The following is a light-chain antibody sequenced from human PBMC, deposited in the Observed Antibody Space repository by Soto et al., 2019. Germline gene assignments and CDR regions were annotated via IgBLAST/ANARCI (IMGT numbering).Light chain of an antibody. CDR3: QQFNNWPGT. Sequence: EIVMTQSPATPSVSPGERATLSCRASQSVSNNLAWYQQKPGQPPRLLIYGASTRATGIPARFSGSGSGTEFTLTISSLQSEDFAVYYCQQFNNWPGTFGQGTKVEIK. CDR2: GAS. V-gene: IGKV3-15*01. J-gene: IGKJ1*01. CDR1: QSVSNN.